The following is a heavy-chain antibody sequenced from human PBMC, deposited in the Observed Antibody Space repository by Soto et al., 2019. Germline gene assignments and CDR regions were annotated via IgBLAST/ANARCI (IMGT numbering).Heavy chain of an antibody. J-gene: IGHJ6*02. D-gene: IGHD3-10*01. CDR2: VSAGGDMT. CDR3: ARGDRGGSGSPASYYYSGVDV. CDR1: GFTFNSYA. V-gene: IGHV3-23*01. Sequence: DVQVLESGGDLVQPGGSLRLSCAASGFTFNSYAMSWVRQAPGKGLEWVSSVSAGGDMTYYSDSVNGRFTISRDNSKSALFLQMNSLRVEDTALYYCARGDRGGSGSPASYYYSGVDVWGQGTTVTVS.